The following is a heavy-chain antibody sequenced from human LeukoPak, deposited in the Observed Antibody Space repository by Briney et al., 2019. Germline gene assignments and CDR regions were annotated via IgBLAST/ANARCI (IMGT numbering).Heavy chain of an antibody. Sequence: PSETLSLTCAVYGGSFSGYYWSWIRQPPGKRLEWIGFIHYTGSTNYNPSLKSRVTISVDTSKNQFSLKLNSVTAADTAVYYCARARYVNSFYAFDIWGQGTLVTVSS. CDR3: ARARYVNSFYAFDI. J-gene: IGHJ3*02. CDR2: IHYTGST. D-gene: IGHD3-9*01. CDR1: GGSFSGYY. V-gene: IGHV4-59*01.